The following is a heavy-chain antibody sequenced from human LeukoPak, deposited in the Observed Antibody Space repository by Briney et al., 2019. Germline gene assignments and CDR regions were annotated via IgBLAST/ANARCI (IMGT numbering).Heavy chain of an antibody. Sequence: SVKVSCKASGGTFSSYAISWVRQAPGQGLEWMGGIIPIFGTANYAQKFQRRVTITADESTSTAYMELSSLRSEDTAVYYCARGGRRGAVDTAMVTPWGQGTLVTVSS. J-gene: IGHJ5*02. D-gene: IGHD5-18*01. CDR3: ARGGRRGAVDTAMVTP. V-gene: IGHV1-69*13. CDR1: GGTFSSYA. CDR2: IIPIFGTA.